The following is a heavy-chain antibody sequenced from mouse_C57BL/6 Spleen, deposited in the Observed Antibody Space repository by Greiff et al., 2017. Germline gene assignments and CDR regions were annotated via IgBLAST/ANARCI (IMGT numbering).Heavy chain of an antibody. D-gene: IGHD2-2*01. J-gene: IGHJ3*01. CDR3: ATMDTTKWFAY. CDR2: INPSSGYT. Sequence: VQLVESGAELARPGASVKMSCKASGYTFTSYTMHWVKQRPGQGLEWIGYINPSSGYTKYNQKFKDKATLTADKSSSTAYMQLSSLTSEDSAVYYCATMDTTKWFAYWGQGTLVTVSA. V-gene: IGHV1-4*01. CDR1: GYTFTSYT.